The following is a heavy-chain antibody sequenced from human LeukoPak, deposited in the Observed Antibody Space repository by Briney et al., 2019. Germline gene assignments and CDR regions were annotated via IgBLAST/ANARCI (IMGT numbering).Heavy chain of an antibody. CDR1: GFTFSSHW. Sequence: GGSLRLSCAASGFTFSSHWMHWVRQAPGKGLVWVSRVKGDGTFTNYADSVYGRFTISRDNAKNTLYLHMHGLRAEDTAVYYCVGDGDDFNFDYWGQGNLVTVSS. CDR2: VKGDGTFT. V-gene: IGHV3-74*01. J-gene: IGHJ4*02. CDR3: VGDGDDFNFDY. D-gene: IGHD5-24*01.